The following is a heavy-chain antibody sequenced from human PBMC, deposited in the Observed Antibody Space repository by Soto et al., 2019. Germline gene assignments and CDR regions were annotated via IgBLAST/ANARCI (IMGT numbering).Heavy chain of an antibody. D-gene: IGHD1-1*01. J-gene: IGHJ6*02. CDR3: ARKEIQLERRDHGLQYYYYGMDV. Sequence: SVKGSCKASGGTLGSYAISWVRQAPGQGLEWMGGIIPIFGTANYAQKFQGRVTITADESTSTAYMELSSLRSEDAAVYYCARKEIQLERRDHGLQYYYYGMDVWGQGATVTVSS. CDR2: IIPIFGTA. CDR1: GGTLGSYA. V-gene: IGHV1-69*13.